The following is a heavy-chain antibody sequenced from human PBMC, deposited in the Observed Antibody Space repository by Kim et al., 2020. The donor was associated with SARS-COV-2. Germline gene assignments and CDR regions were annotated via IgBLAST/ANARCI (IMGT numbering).Heavy chain of an antibody. V-gene: IGHV3-30*18. CDR3: AKDRAIVVVVAASDYYYGMDV. CDR2: ISYDGSNK. J-gene: IGHJ6*02. D-gene: IGHD2-15*01. CDR1: GFTFSSYG. Sequence: GGSLRLSCAASGFTFSSYGMHWVRQAPGKGLEWVAVISYDGSNKYYADSVKGRFTISRDNSKNTLYLQMNSLRAEDTAVYYCAKDRAIVVVVAASDYYYGMDVWGQGTTVTVSS.